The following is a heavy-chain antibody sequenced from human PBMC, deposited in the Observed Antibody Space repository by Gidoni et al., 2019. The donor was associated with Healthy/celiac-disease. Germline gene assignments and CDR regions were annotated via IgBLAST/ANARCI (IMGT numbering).Heavy chain of an antibody. D-gene: IGHD2-2*02. CDR3: ARVSCSSTGCYTIPMYYYGMDV. J-gene: IGHJ6*02. V-gene: IGHV1-69*01. Sequence: QVQLVQSGAEVKKPGSSVKVSCKASGGTFSSYAISWVRQAPGQGLEWMGGIIPIFGTANYAQKFQGRVTITADESTSTAYMELSSLRSEDTAVYYCARVSCSSTGCYTIPMYYYGMDVWGQGTTVTVSS. CDR1: GGTFSSYA. CDR2: IIPIFGTA.